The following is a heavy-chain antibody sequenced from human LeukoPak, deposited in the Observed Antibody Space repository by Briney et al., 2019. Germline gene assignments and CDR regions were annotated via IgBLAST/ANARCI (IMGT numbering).Heavy chain of an antibody. CDR2: IIPIFGTA. Sequence: EASVKVSCTASGGTFSSYAISWVRQAPGQGLEWMGGIIPIFGTANYAQKFQGRVTITADESTSTAYMELSSLRSEDTAVYYCAPGSDFSRFDPWGQGTLVTVSS. D-gene: IGHD2-21*02. J-gene: IGHJ5*02. CDR1: GGTFSSYA. CDR3: APGSDFSRFDP. V-gene: IGHV1-69*13.